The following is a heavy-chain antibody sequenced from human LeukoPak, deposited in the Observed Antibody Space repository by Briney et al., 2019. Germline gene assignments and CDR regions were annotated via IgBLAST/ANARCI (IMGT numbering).Heavy chain of an antibody. V-gene: IGHV1-8*02. CDR1: GYTFTGYY. J-gene: IGHJ4*02. CDR3: ARGLRGIAVTIAY. Sequence: ASVKVSCKASGYTFTGYYMHWVRQAPGQGLEWMGWMNPNSGNTGYAQKFQGRVTMTRNTSISTAYMELSSLRSEDTAVYYCARGLRGIAVTIAYWGQGTLVTVSS. CDR2: MNPNSGNT. D-gene: IGHD6-19*01.